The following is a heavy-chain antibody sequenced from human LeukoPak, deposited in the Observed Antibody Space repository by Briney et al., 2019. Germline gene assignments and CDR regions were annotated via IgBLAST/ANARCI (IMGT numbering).Heavy chain of an antibody. CDR3: AKPKDTAVGRYFDY. CDR1: GFTFSNYA. J-gene: IGHJ4*02. V-gene: IGHV3-23*01. CDR2: ISASGGST. D-gene: IGHD2-2*01. Sequence: GGSLRLSCAASGFTFSNYAMSWVRQAPGKGLEWVSAISASGGSTYYADSVKGRFTISRDNSRNTLYLQMNSLRAEDTAVYYCAKPKDTAVGRYFDYWGQGTLVTVSS.